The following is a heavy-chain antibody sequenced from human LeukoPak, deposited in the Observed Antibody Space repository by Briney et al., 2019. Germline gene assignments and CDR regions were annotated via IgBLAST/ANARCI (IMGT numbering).Heavy chain of an antibody. J-gene: IGHJ4*02. D-gene: IGHD2-15*01. CDR3: AKGGYCSGGSCYSAYYFDY. V-gene: IGHV3-33*06. CDR2: IWYDGSNK. CDR1: GFTFSNYG. Sequence: RSGGSLRLSCAASGFTFSNYGMQWVRQAPGKGLEWVAVIWYDGSNKYYADSVKGRFTISRDNSKNTLYLQMNSLRAEDTAVYYCAKGGYCSGGSCYSAYYFDYWGQGTLVTVSS.